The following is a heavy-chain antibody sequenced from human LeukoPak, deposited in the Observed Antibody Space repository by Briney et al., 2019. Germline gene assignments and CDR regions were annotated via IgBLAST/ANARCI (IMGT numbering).Heavy chain of an antibody. D-gene: IGHD6-19*01. V-gene: IGHV3-30*02. CDR1: GFTFSSYC. CDR3: AKAGTQQWLLFVGVY. Sequence: GGSLRLSCAASGFTFSSYCMHWVRQAPGKGREWVAFIRYDGSNKYYADSVKGRFTISRDNSKNTLYLQMNSLRVEDTAMYYCAKAGTQQWLLFVGVYWGQGALVPVSS. J-gene: IGHJ4*02. CDR2: IRYDGSNK.